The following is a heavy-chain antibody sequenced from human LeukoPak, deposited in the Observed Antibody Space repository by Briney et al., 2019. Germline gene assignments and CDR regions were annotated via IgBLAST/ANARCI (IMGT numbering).Heavy chain of an antibody. CDR3: ARPGSAGATLDFMDV. CDR1: GYTFTSYA. V-gene: IGHV1-3*01. J-gene: IGHJ6*02. CDR2: INAGNGNT. D-gene: IGHD1-26*01. Sequence: GASVKVSCKASGYTFTSYAMHWVRQAPGQSLEWMGWINAGNGNTKYSQKFQGRVTITRDTSASTAYMELSSLRSEDTAVYYCARPGSAGATLDFMDVWGQGTTVTVSS.